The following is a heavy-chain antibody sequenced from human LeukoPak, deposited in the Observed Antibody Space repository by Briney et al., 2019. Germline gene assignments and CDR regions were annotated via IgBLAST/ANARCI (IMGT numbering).Heavy chain of an antibody. V-gene: IGHV3-23*01. CDR3: AKGSDSSGYYIWFDL. Sequence: GGSLRLSCAASGFTFSSYGMGWVRQAPGKGLEWVSSITGSGGSTYFADSVKGRFTISRDNSKNTLYLQMNSLRAEDTAIYYCAKGSDSSGYYIWFDLWGQGTLVTVSS. CDR2: ITGSGGST. J-gene: IGHJ5*02. D-gene: IGHD3-22*01. CDR1: GFTFSSYG.